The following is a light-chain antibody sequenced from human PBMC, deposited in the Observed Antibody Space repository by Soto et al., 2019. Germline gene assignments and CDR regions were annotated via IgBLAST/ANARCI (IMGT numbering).Light chain of an antibody. J-gene: IGKJ4*01. CDR1: QDIRSD. CDR3: LQGYPSPLT. V-gene: IGKV1-6*01. Sequence: AIQMTQFPSSLSASVGDRVTITCRASQDIRSDLGWYQQRPGKAPNLLIYAASSIQSGVTSRFSGSGSGPDFTLTISRLQPEDFANYYCLQGYPSPLTFGGGTTVEIK. CDR2: AAS.